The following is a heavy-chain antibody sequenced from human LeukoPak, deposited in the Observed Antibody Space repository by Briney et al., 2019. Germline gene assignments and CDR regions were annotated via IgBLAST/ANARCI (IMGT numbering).Heavy chain of an antibody. V-gene: IGHV3-23*01. D-gene: IGHD5-12*01. CDR3: ARVLVATLYSFDY. Sequence: GGSLRLSCAVSGFTFSSYAMSWVRQAPGKGLEWVSAISGSGDNTYYADSVKGRFTISRDNSKNTLYLQMNSLRAEDTAVYYCARVLVATLYSFDYWGQGTLVTVSS. CDR2: ISGSGDNT. J-gene: IGHJ4*02. CDR1: GFTFSSYA.